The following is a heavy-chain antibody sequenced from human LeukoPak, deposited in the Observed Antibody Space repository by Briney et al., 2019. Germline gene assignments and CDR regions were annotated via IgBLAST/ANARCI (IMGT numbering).Heavy chain of an antibody. CDR1: GGSLSSHY. D-gene: IGHD2-2*01. J-gene: IGHJ4*02. CDR3: ARFSSGCSTASCYLTN. Sequence: SETLSLTRTVSGGSLSSHYWSWIRQPPGKGLELIGHIFSTGTTFYNPSLSSRVSISLDTSRNQFFLRPTSVTPADTALYYCARFSSGCSTASCYLTNWGQGILVTVSS. CDR2: IFSTGTT. V-gene: IGHV4-59*11.